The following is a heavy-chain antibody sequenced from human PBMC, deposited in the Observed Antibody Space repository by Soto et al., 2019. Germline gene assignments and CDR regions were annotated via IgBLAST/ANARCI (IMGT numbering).Heavy chain of an antibody. CDR3: ARLQTAVPHY. CDR1: GDSISGSPYF. V-gene: IGHV4-39*01. CDR2: IFYHGST. D-gene: IGHD6-13*01. Sequence: QVQLQESGPGLVMPSETLSLTCTVSGDSISGSPYFWGWIRQPPGKRLEWIGSIFYHGSTLYTPSLKSRLTISVDTSKNQFSLKLTSVAAADTAIYFCARLQTAVPHYWGQGILVTVSS. J-gene: IGHJ4*02.